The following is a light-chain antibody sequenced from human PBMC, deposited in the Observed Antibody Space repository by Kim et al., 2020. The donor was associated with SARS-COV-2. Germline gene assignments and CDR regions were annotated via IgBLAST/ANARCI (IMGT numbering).Light chain of an antibody. CDR2: GNS. CDR1: SSNIGTGYD. V-gene: IGLV1-40*01. CDR3: QSYDSSLSGSV. J-gene: IGLJ3*02. Sequence: QRVTISCTGSSSNIGTGYDVPWYQQLPGTAPKLLIYGNSKRPSGVPDRFSGSKSGTSASLAITGLQAEDEADYYCQSYDSSLSGSVFGGGTQLTVL.